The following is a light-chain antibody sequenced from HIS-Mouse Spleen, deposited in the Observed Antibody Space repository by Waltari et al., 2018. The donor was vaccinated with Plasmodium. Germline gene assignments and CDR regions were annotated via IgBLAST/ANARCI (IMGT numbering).Light chain of an antibody. J-gene: IGLJ3*02. CDR1: SSNIGAGYD. Sequence: QSVLTQPPSVSGAPGQRVTISCTGSSSNIGAGYDVHWYQQLPGTAPKLLIYGNSNRPSGVPAPFSGSKSGTSASLAITGLQAEDEADYYCQSYDSSLSGWVFGGGTKLTVL. V-gene: IGLV1-40*01. CDR2: GNS. CDR3: QSYDSSLSGWV.